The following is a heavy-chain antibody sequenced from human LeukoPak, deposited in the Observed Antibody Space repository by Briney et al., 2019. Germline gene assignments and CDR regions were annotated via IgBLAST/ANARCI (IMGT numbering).Heavy chain of an antibody. CDR1: GFTFSSYD. J-gene: IGHJ3*02. CDR2: ISNSGYNT. Sequence: QPGGSLRLSCAASGFTFSSYDMIWVRQPPGKGLEWVSAISNSGYNTYYADSVKGRVTISRDNSKNTLYLQMNGLRVEDTAVYYCAKDPRMISSLDIWGQGTMVTVSS. D-gene: IGHD3-16*02. CDR3: AKDPRMISSLDI. V-gene: IGHV3-23*01.